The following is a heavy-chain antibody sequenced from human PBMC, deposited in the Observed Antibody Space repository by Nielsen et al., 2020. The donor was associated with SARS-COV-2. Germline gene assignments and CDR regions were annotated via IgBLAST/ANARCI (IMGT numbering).Heavy chain of an antibody. Sequence: SVKVSCKASGFTFTSSAVQWVRQARGQRLEWIGWIVVGSGNTNYAQKFQERVTITRDMSTSTAYMKLSSLRSEDTAVYYCAAPAGPTDGAFDIWGQGTMVTASS. CDR1: GFTFTSSA. D-gene: IGHD6-25*01. CDR2: IVVGSGNT. J-gene: IGHJ3*02. CDR3: AAPAGPTDGAFDI. V-gene: IGHV1-58*01.